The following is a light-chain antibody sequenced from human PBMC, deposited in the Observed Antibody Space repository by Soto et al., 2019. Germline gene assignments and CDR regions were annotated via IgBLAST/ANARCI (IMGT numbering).Light chain of an antibody. CDR1: QGINTW. J-gene: IGKJ4*02. CDR3: QQYVTYPLT. CDR2: DAS. V-gene: IGKV1-5*01. Sequence: DIKMTQSPSTLSASVGDRVTVTCRASQGINTWLDWYQQKPGKAPKLLIYDASSLQRGVPSRFTGRGSGTEFTLTISSLQPEDFATYYCQQYVTYPLTFGGGTKVDIK.